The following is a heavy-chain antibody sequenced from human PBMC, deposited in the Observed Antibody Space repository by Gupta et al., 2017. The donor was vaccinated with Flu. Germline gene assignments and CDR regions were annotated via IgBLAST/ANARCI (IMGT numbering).Heavy chain of an antibody. V-gene: IGHV1-18*01. CDR3: ARDPSTNKMPGTGFDP. Sequence: QVQLVQSGGEVKKPGASVKVACQASGYTFTKYGIIWVRQAPGQGLEWIGWISPYNGATNYAQKFQGRVNMMTDTSTSTAYMDLRSLTSDDTGVYYCARDPSTNKMPGTGFDPWGQGTPVTVSS. J-gene: IGHJ5*02. CDR1: GYTFTKYG. D-gene: IGHD1/OR15-1a*01. CDR2: ISPYNGAT.